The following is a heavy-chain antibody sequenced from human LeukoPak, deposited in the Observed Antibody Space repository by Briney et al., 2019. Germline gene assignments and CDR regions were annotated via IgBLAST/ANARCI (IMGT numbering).Heavy chain of an antibody. CDR1: GFTFSSYS. D-gene: IGHD4-17*01. CDR2: ISSSSSTI. CDR3: GTAGTVTTDNFDY. V-gene: IGHV3-48*01. J-gene: IGHJ4*02. Sequence: GGSLRLSCAASGFTFSSYSMNWVRQAPGKGLEWVSYISSSSSTIYYADSVKGRFTISRDNAKNSLYLQMNSLRAEDTAVYYCGTAGTVTTDNFDYWGQGTLVTVSS.